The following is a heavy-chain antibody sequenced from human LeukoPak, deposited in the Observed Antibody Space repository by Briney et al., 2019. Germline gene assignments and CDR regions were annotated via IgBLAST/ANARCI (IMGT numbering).Heavy chain of an antibody. Sequence: GGSLRLSCAASGFTFSSYGMHWVRQAPGKGLEGVANIKQDGSEKYYVDSVKGRFTISRDNAKNSLYLQMNSLRAEDTAVYYCAKYYYDSSGYSPYFDYWGQGTLVTVSS. J-gene: IGHJ4*02. V-gene: IGHV3-7*01. CDR2: IKQDGSEK. CDR1: GFTFSSYG. D-gene: IGHD3-22*01. CDR3: AKYYYDSSGYSPYFDY.